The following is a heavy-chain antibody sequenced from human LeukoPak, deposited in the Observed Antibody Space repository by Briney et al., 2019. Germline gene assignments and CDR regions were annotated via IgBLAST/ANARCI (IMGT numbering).Heavy chain of an antibody. CDR1: GGSISSYY. CDR3: ARTSYYCSGGSCYHYYFDY. CDR2: IYTSGST. Sequence: SETLSLTCTVSGGSISSYYWSWIRQRAGRGLEGIGRIYTSGSTNYNPSLKSRVTMSVDTSKNQFSLKLSSVTAADTAVYYCARTSYYCSGGSCYHYYFDYWGQGTLVTVSS. V-gene: IGHV4-4*07. J-gene: IGHJ4*02. D-gene: IGHD2-15*01.